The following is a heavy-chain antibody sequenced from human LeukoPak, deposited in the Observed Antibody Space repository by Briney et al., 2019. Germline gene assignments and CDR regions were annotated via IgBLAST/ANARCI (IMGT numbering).Heavy chain of an antibody. CDR2: IRYDGSNT. V-gene: IGHV3-30*02. CDR3: ASAERPEDCFLTGYYVYYYMDV. D-gene: IGHD3-9*01. J-gene: IGHJ6*03. CDR1: GFSFNNYG. Sequence: PGGSLRLSCAASGFSFNNYGMHWVRQAPGKGLEWVAFIRYDGSNTYYADSVKGRFTISRDNFKNTLYLQMNRLRTEDTAVFYCASAERPEDCFLTGYYVYYYMDVWGKGTTVTVSS.